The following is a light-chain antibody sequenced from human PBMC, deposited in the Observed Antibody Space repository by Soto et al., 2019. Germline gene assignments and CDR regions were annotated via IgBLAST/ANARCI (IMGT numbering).Light chain of an antibody. J-gene: IGLJ1*01. CDR2: EVT. CDR3: SSHTSGSTRV. CDR1: SGDVGGYDY. Sequence: QSALTQPASVYGSPGQSIAISCTGTSGDVGGYDYVSWYQQHPDKAPKLMIYEVTKRPSWVSNRFSGSKSGNTASLTISGLQPEDEADYYCSSHTSGSTRVFGSGTKVTVL. V-gene: IGLV2-14*01.